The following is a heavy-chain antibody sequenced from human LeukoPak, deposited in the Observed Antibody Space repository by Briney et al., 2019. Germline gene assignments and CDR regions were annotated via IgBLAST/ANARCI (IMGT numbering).Heavy chain of an antibody. CDR2: VHLSGAT. CDR1: GVSITTTNW. J-gene: IGHJ4*02. V-gene: IGHV4-4*02. Sequence: SGTLSLTCAVSGVSITTTNWWSWVRQPPGKGLEWIGEVHLSGATNYNPSLESRVSMSIDKSKNHLSLEVTSVTAADTAIYYCTRESGAFSPFGFWGQGTLLTVSS. D-gene: IGHD1-26*01. CDR3: TRESGAFSPFGF.